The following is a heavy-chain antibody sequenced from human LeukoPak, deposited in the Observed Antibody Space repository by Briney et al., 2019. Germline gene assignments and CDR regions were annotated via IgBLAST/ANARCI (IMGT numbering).Heavy chain of an antibody. V-gene: IGHV4-38-2*02. D-gene: IGHD3-16*01. CDR1: GYSISSGFY. CDR3: ARGVGLTQGGAFDY. J-gene: IGHJ4*02. Sequence: SETLSLTCSVSGYSISSGFYWGWIRQPPGKGLEWIGSIYHTGSTHYNSSLRSRVTISVDTSKNQLSLKLSSVTAADTAVYYCARGVGLTQGGAFDYWGQGTLVTVSS. CDR2: IYHTGST.